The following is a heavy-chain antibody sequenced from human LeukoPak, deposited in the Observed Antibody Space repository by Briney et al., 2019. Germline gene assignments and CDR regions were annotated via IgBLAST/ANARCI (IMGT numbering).Heavy chain of an antibody. CDR2: ISGSGYST. V-gene: IGHV3-23*01. CDR3: AKGRVDFWTASDY. Sequence: GGSLRLSCAASGFTFSNYAMTWVRQAPGKGLEWVSGISGSGYSTYYADSVKGRFTISRDNSKNTLFLQMNSLRAEDTALYYCAKGRVDFWTASDYLGQGILVTVSS. J-gene: IGHJ4*02. D-gene: IGHD3-3*01. CDR1: GFTFSNYA.